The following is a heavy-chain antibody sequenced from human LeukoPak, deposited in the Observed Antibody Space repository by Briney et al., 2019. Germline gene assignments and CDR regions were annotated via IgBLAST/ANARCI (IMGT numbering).Heavy chain of an antibody. V-gene: IGHV3-23*01. Sequence: GGSLRLSCAASGFTFSSYWMHWVRQAPGKGLDWVSAISGSAAGGGTYYADSVKGRFTIARDSSQNTLYLQMSSLRAEDTAVYYCAKTRGHDMDVWGQGTTVIVSS. D-gene: IGHD3-16*01. CDR2: ISGSAAGGGT. J-gene: IGHJ6*02. CDR3: AKTRGHDMDV. CDR1: GFTFSSYW.